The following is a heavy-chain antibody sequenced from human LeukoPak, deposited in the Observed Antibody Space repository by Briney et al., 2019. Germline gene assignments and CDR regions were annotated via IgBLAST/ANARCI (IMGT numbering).Heavy chain of an antibody. CDR1: GYTFTSYY. CDR2: INPSGGST. CDR3: ARSASSGWNGYYYYYGMDV. J-gene: IGHJ6*02. D-gene: IGHD6-19*01. Sequence: ASVKVSCKASGYTFTSYYMHWVRQAPGQGLEWMGIINPSGGSTSYAQKFQGRVTMTRDTSTSTVYMELSSLRSEDTAVYYCARSASSGWNGYYYYYGMDVWGQGTTVTVSS. V-gene: IGHV1-46*01.